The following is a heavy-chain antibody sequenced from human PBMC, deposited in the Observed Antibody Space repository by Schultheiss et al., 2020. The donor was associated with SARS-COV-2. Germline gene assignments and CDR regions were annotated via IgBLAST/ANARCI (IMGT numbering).Heavy chain of an antibody. J-gene: IGHJ3*02. V-gene: IGHV3-23*01. CDR2: ISGSGGST. CDR3: AKDIDQYSSSPGAFDI. D-gene: IGHD6-6*01. Sequence: GGSLRLSCAASGFTFSSYAMSWVRQAPGKGLEWVSAISGSGGSTYYADSVKGRFTISRDNSKNTLYLQMNSLRAEDTAVYYCAKDIDQYSSSPGAFDIWGQGTMVTGSS. CDR1: GFTFSSYA.